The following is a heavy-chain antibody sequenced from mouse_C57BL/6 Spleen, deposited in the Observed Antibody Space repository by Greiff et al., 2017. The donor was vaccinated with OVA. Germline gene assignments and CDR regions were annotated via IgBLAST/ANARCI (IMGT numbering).Heavy chain of an antibody. Sequence: EVQLQQSGPELVKPGASVKISCKASGYTFTDYYMNWVKQSHGKSLEWIGDINPNNGGTSYNQKFKGKATLTVDKYSSTAYMELRSLTSEDSAVYYCASYYYGSSLWYFDVWGTGTTVTVSS. CDR2: INPNNGGT. J-gene: IGHJ1*03. V-gene: IGHV1-26*01. D-gene: IGHD1-1*01. CDR1: GYTFTDYY. CDR3: ASYYYGSSLWYFDV.